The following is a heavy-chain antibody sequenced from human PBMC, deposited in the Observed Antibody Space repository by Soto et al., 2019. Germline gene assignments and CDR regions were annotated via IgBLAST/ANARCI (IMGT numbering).Heavy chain of an antibody. J-gene: IGHJ4*02. V-gene: IGHV3-66*01. D-gene: IGHD6-13*01. CDR3: TRVYSSSYHYFDY. Sequence: PGGSLRLSCAASGFTVSSYHMSWVRQAPGKGLEWVSIIYSAGSADFADSVKGRFTISRDNSKNILYLQMSSLRAEDTAVYYCTRVYSSSYHYFDYWGQGTLVTVSS. CDR2: IYSAGSA. CDR1: GFTVSSYH.